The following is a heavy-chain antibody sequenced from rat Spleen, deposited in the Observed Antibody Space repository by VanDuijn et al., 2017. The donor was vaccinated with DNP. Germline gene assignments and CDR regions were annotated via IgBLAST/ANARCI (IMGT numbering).Heavy chain of an antibody. Sequence: QVQLQESGPGLVQPSQTLSLTCTVAGFSLTSYNVHWVRQPPGKGLEWIAAVSSGGNTYYNSALKSRLSISRDTSKNQVFLKMNSLQTDDTGTYYCTRDNSGYFDYWGQGVMVTVSS. CDR2: VSSGGNT. CDR1: GFSLTSYN. J-gene: IGHJ2*01. D-gene: IGHD4-3*01. V-gene: IGHV2-6*01. CDR3: TRDNSGYFDY.